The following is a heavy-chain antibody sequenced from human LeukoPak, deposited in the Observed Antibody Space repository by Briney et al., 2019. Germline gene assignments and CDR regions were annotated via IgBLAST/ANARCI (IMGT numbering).Heavy chain of an antibody. CDR1: GYMFTRYN. Sequence: APVKVSCKASGYMFTRYNIHWVRQAPGQGLEWLGIFNPSGDSTSYAQKFQGRVTMTRDTSTSTVYMELSSLRSEDTAVYYCARTSSVSYGSDYWGQGTLVIVSS. CDR2: FNPSGDST. D-gene: IGHD3-10*01. V-gene: IGHV1-46*01. CDR3: ARTSSVSYGSDY. J-gene: IGHJ4*02.